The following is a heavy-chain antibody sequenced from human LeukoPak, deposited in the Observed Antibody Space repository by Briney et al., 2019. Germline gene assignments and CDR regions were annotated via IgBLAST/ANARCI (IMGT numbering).Heavy chain of an antibody. CDR2: ISSSGSTI. J-gene: IGHJ6*02. Sequence: PGGSLRLSCAASGFTFSTYEMNWVRQAPGKGLEWVSYISSSGSTIYYADSVKGRFTISRDNAKNSLSLQMNSLRAEDTAVYYCARGKLEMTTIFPYYYGMDVWGQGTTVTVSS. V-gene: IGHV3-48*03. CDR3: ARGKLEMTTIFPYYYGMDV. D-gene: IGHD5-24*01. CDR1: GFTFSTYE.